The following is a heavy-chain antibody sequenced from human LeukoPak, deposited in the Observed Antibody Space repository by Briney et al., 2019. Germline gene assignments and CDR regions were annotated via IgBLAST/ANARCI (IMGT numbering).Heavy chain of an antibody. Sequence: PSETLSLTCTVSGGSISSYYWSWIRQPPGKGLEWIGYIYYSGSTNYNPSLKSRVTISVDTSKNQFSLKLSSVTAADTAVYYCARGSSGYRYWYFDLWGRGTLVTVSS. CDR2: IYYSGST. CDR1: GGSISSYY. V-gene: IGHV4-59*01. D-gene: IGHD3-3*01. CDR3: ARGSSGYRYWYFDL. J-gene: IGHJ2*01.